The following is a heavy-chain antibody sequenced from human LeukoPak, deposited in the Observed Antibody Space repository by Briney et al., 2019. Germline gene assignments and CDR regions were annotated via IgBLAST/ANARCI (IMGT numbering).Heavy chain of an antibody. D-gene: IGHD2-2*01. CDR3: AREVVPAAIDY. V-gene: IGHV4-39*07. CDR1: GGSISSSSYY. J-gene: IGHJ4*02. Sequence: SETLSLTCTVSGGSISSSSYYWGWIRQPPGKGLEWIGSIYYSGSTYYNPSLKSRVTISVDRSKNQFSLKLSSVTAADTAVYYCAREVVPAAIDYWGQGTLVTVSS. CDR2: IYYSGST.